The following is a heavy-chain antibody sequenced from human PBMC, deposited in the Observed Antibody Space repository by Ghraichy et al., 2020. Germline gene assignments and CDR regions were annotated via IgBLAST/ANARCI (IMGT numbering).Heavy chain of an antibody. J-gene: IGHJ4*02. CDR3: LAAANHRPIDY. Sequence: SETLSLTCAVYGGSFSGYYWSWIRQPPGKGLEWIGEINHSGSTNYNPSLKSRVTISVDTSKNQFSLKLSSVTAADTAVYYCLAAANHRPIDYWGQGTLVTVSS. CDR2: INHSGST. V-gene: IGHV4-34*01. D-gene: IGHD6-13*01. CDR1: GGSFSGYY.